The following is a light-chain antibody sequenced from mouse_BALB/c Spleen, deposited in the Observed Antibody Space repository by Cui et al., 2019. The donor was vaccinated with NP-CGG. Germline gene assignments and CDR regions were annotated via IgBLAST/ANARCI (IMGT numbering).Light chain of an antibody. J-gene: IGLJ1*01. V-gene: IGLV1*01. CDR1: AGTVTTSNY. Sequence: QAVVTQESALTTSPSETVTLTFRSSAGTVTTSNYANWVQEKPDHLFTGLIGGTNNRVPGVPARFSGSLIGDKAALTITGAQTEDEAIYFCALWYSNHWVFGGGTKLTVL. CDR2: GTN. CDR3: ALWYSNHWV.